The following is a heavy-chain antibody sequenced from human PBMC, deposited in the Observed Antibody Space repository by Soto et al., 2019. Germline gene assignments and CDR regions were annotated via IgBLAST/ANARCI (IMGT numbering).Heavy chain of an antibody. CDR3: ARGRGDTAMAWYY. CDR1: GGSISSYY. V-gene: IGHV4-59*01. Sequence: QVQLQESGPGLVKPSETLSLTCTVSGGSISSYYWSWIRQSPGKGLVWIGYISYSGSTKYNPSLKSRVTISVDTSKNQCSLKLSSVTAADTAVYYCARGRGDTAMAWYYWGQGTLVTVSS. J-gene: IGHJ4*02. CDR2: ISYSGST. D-gene: IGHD5-18*01.